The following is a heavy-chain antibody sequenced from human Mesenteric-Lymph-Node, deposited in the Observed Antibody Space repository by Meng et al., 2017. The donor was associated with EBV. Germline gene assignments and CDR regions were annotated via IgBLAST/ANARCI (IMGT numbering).Heavy chain of an antibody. J-gene: IGHJ5*02. V-gene: IGHV2-5*02. CDR1: WFSLSTSGVG. CDR2: IYWDDEK. CDR3: AHRTSNCFDP. Sequence: QSTWKEPGPPLLIHTLTLTVTCTFSWFSLSTSGVGVGWIRQPPGKALGGLALIYWDDEKRYSPSLKTRLTITKDTSENQVVLTMTNMDPVDAATYYCAHRTSNCFDPWGQGTLVTVSS.